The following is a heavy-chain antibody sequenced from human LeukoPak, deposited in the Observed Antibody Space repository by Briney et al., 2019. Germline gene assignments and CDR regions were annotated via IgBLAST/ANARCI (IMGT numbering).Heavy chain of an antibody. CDR1: GFTFTSYG. J-gene: IGHJ3*02. CDR2: IDTSGSYI. Sequence: GGSLRLSCTASGFTFTSYGMNWVRQAPGKGLEWVSFIDTSGSYIYYGGSLKGRVTISRDNAKNSLYLQMNGLRAEDTAVYYCARGRSITLLRGVAMSDGFDIWGQGAMVTVSS. V-gene: IGHV3-21*01. CDR3: ARGRSITLLRGVAMSDGFDI. D-gene: IGHD3-10*01.